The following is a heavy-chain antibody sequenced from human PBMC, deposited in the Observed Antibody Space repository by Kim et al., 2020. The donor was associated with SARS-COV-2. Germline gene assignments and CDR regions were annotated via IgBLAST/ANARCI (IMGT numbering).Heavy chain of an antibody. D-gene: IGHD3-22*01. V-gene: IGHV4-59*01. CDR1: GGSISSYY. J-gene: IGHJ6*02. CDR2: IYYSGST. Sequence: SETLSLTCTVSGGSISSYYWSWIRQPPGKGLEWIGYIYYSGSTNYNPSLKSRVTISVDTSKNQFSLKLSSVTAADTAVYYCARLLYYYDSSGYYAYYYYGMDVWGQGTTVTVSS. CDR3: ARLLYYYDSSGYYAYYYYGMDV.